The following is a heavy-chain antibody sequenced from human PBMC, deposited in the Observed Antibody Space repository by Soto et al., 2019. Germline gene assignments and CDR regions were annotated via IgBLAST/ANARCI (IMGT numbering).Heavy chain of an antibody. D-gene: IGHD3-22*01. CDR3: VRDYDSSGYNSDY. CDR2: INSEGAGT. CDR1: GFTFSSYW. J-gene: IGHJ4*02. Sequence: GGSLRLSCAASGFTFSSYWMHWVRQVPGKGLVWVSRINSEGAGTIYADSVKGRFTISRDNAKNTLYLQMNSLRAEDTAVYYCVRDYDSSGYNSDYWGQGTPVTVSS. V-gene: IGHV3-74*01.